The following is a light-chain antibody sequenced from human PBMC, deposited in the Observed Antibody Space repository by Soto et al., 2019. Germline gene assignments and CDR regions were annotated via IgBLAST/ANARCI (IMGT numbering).Light chain of an antibody. V-gene: IGKV3-11*01. CDR2: DAS. CDR1: QSVSSY. CDR3: QQRSNWPLT. Sequence: EIVLTQSPATLSLSPGERATLSCRASQSVSSYLAWYQQKPGQAPRLLIYDASNRATGIPARFSGSGSGTDFTLTMSSLEPEDFAVYSCQQRSNWPLTFGGGTKVEIK. J-gene: IGKJ4*01.